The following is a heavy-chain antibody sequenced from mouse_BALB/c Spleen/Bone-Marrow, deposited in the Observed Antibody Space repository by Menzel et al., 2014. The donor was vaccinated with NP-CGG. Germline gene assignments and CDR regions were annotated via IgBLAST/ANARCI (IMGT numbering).Heavy chain of an antibody. V-gene: IGHV5-12-2*01. CDR2: ISNAGGVT. Sequence: EVQGVESGGGLVQPGGSLKLSCAASGFTFRTYTMSWVRQTPEKRLEWVAYISNAGGVTYYQDTVKGRFTISRDNAQNTLYLQMSGLKSEDTAMYYCAPLTGSMDYWGQGTSVTVSS. CDR3: APLTGSMDY. CDR1: GFTFRTYT. J-gene: IGHJ4*01.